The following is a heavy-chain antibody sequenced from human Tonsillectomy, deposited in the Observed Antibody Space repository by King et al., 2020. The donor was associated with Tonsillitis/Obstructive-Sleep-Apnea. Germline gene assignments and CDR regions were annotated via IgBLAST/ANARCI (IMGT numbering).Heavy chain of an antibody. CDR1: GYTFTSYY. CDR3: ARRYCTSITCYNNCFDP. Sequence: QLVQSGVEVKSPGASVKVSCKASGYTFTSYYIHWVRQAPGQGLEWMGIINPSGGSTIYAQKFQGRVTMTRDTSTSTVYMELSSLRSEDTAVYYCARRYCTSITCYNNCFDPWGQGTLITVSS. J-gene: IGHJ5*02. D-gene: IGHD2-2*01. V-gene: IGHV1-46*01. CDR2: INPSGGST.